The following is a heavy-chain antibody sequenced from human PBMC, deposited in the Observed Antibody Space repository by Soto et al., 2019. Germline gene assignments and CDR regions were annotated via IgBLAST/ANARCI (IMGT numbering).Heavy chain of an antibody. D-gene: IGHD5-18*01. CDR2: IYYSGST. Sequence: SETLSLTGTVSGGAISSYYWSWIRQPPGKGLEWIGYIYYSGSTNYNPSLKSRVTISVDTSKNQFSLKLSSVTAADTAVYYCARGGTGRGYSYGWYYFDYWGQGTLVTVSS. J-gene: IGHJ4*02. V-gene: IGHV4-59*01. CDR1: GGAISSYY. CDR3: ARGGTGRGYSYGWYYFDY.